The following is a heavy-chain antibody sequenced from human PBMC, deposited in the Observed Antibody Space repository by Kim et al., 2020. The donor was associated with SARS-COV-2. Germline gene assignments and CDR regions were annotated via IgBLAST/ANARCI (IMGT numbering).Heavy chain of an antibody. CDR3: ARVNYYGSGSLGY. CDR2: INHSGST. CDR1: GGSFSGYY. J-gene: IGHJ4*02. D-gene: IGHD3-10*01. V-gene: IGHV4-34*01. Sequence: SETLSLTCAVYGGSFSGYYWSWIRQPPGKGLEWIGEINHSGSTNYNPSLKSRVTISVDTSKNQFSLKLSSVTAADTAVYYCARVNYYGSGSLGYWGQGTLVTVSS.